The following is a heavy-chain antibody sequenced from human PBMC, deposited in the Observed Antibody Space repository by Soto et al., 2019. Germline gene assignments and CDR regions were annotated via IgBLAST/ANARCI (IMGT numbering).Heavy chain of an antibody. D-gene: IGHD4-4*01. CDR3: ATYRNFFQI. CDR1: GGYISGGYYS. CDR2: IYNSGST. Sequence: LSLTCAVSGGYISGGYYSWRWIRQPPGKGLEWIGFIYNSGSTYYNSYLKSRVTISVDRSKNHFFLNLTSVTAADTAVYYCATYRNFFQIWGQGTKVTVSS. J-gene: IGHJ3*02. V-gene: IGHV4-30-2*01.